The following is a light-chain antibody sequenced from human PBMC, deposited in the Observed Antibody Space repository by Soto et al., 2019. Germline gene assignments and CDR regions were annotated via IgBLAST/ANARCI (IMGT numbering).Light chain of an antibody. CDR2: GAS. CDR1: PGISSSY. CDR3: QHCQPYGDSPPLT. J-gene: IGKJ4*01. V-gene: IGKV3-20*01. Sequence: EIMLTPSPGTLSLSPGERATLSCRARPGISSSYLPWYQQKPGQAPRLLIYGASTRATGIPDRFSGRGSGTDFTLTISRLEPEDFAVYYWQHCQPYGDSPPLTFGGGTKVDIK.